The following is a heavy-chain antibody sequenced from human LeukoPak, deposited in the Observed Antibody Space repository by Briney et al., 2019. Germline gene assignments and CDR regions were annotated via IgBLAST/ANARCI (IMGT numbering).Heavy chain of an antibody. V-gene: IGHV3-11*01. CDR3: ARDSQAEYYGMDV. Sequence: PGGSLRLSCAASGFTFSDYYMSWIRQAPGKGLEWVSYISSSGSTIYYADSVKGRFTISRDNAKNSPYLQMNSLRAEDTAVYYCARDSQAEYYGMDVWGQGTTVTVSS. CDR1: GFTFSDYY. CDR2: ISSSGSTI. J-gene: IGHJ6*02.